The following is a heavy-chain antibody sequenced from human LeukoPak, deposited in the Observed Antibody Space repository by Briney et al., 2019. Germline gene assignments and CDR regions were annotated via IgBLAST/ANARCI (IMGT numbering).Heavy chain of an antibody. CDR3: ARDYCSGGSCYFFDY. J-gene: IGHJ4*02. D-gene: IGHD2-15*01. Sequence: GGSLRLSCAASGFTFSSYAMHWVRQAPGEGLEWVAVISYDGSNKYYADSVKGRFTISRDNSKNTLYLQMNSLRAEDTAVYYCARDYCSGGSCYFFDYWGQGTLVTVSS. CDR2: ISYDGSNK. CDR1: GFTFSSYA. V-gene: IGHV3-30*04.